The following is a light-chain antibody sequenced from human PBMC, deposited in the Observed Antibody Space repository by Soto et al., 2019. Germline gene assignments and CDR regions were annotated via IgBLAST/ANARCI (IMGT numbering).Light chain of an antibody. CDR3: QPYTSWPLT. V-gene: IGKV3-15*01. CDR1: QSVYSN. CDR2: AAY. Sequence: EIVMTQSPATLSVSPGERATLSCRASQSVYSNLAWYQHKPGQAPSLLIFAAYTRATGISARFSGSGSGTEFTLIISSMQYEEFAVYYCQPYTSWPLTFGLGTNVAI. J-gene: IGKJ4*01.